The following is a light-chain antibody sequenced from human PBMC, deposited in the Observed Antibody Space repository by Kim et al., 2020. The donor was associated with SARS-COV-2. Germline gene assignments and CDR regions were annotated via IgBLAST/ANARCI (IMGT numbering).Light chain of an antibody. Sequence: EIVLTQSPVTLSLSPGQRATLSCRASQYIDNWLAWYQQKPGQVLRLLIYDASNRATGIPARFSGSGSGTDFTLTISSLEPEDFAVYYCQHRRTWPLAFGQGTKLEI. V-gene: IGKV3-11*01. CDR3: QHRRTWPLA. CDR2: DAS. J-gene: IGKJ2*01. CDR1: QYIDNW.